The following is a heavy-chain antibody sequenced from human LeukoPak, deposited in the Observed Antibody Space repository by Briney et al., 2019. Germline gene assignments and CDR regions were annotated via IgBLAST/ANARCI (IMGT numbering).Heavy chain of an antibody. V-gene: IGHV3-23*01. CDR1: GFTFTNYA. D-gene: IGHD2-21*01. CDR2: ISGSGGRT. Sequence: GGSLRLSCAASGFTFTNYAMSWVRQAPGKGLEWVSAISGSGGRTYYADSVRGRFTTSRDNSKSTVYVQMSSLRAEDTAVYFCVVVSYCAVDCYDYWGQGTLVTVSS. J-gene: IGHJ4*02. CDR3: VVVSYCAVDCYDY.